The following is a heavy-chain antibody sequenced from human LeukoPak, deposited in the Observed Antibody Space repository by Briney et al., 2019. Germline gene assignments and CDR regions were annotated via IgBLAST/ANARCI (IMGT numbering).Heavy chain of an antibody. D-gene: IGHD1-26*01. V-gene: IGHV1-2*02. CDR2: INPNSGGT. CDR3: ARDTSPGRNPYNRLDH. CDR1: GYTFTDYY. Sequence: ASVKVSCKASGYTFTDYYLHWVRRAPGQGLEWMGWINPNSGGTNYAQKFQCRVTMTRDTSISTAYMELNRLTSDDTAVYYCARDTSPGRNPYNRLDHCGQGTLVTVSS. J-gene: IGHJ5*02.